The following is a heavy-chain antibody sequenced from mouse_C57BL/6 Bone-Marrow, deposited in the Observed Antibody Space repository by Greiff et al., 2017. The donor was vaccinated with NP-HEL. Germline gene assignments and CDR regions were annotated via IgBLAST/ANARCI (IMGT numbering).Heavy chain of an antibody. CDR2: IYPGGGYT. D-gene: IGHD1-1*01. J-gene: IGHJ2*01. V-gene: IGHV1-63*01. CDR3: ARRRYYGSSFYYFDY. Sequence: VQLQQSGAELVRPGTSVKMSCKASGYTFTNYWIGWAKQRPGHGLEWIGDIYPGGGYTNYNEKFKGKATLTADKSSSTAYMQFSSLTSEDSAIYYCARRRYYGSSFYYFDYWGQGTTLTVSS. CDR1: GYTFTNYW.